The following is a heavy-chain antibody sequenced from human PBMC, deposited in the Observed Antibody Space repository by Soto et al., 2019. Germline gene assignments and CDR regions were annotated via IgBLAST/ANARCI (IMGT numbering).Heavy chain of an antibody. Sequence: VASVKVSCKASGYTFTGYYMHWVRQAPGQGLEWMGWINPNSGGTNYAQKFQGWVTMTRDTSISTAYMELSRLRSDDTAVYYCARGAGATTHYYYYYGMDVWGQGTTVTVSS. CDR3: ARGAGATTHYYYYYGMDV. CDR1: GYTFTGYY. D-gene: IGHD1-26*01. CDR2: INPNSGGT. J-gene: IGHJ6*02. V-gene: IGHV1-2*04.